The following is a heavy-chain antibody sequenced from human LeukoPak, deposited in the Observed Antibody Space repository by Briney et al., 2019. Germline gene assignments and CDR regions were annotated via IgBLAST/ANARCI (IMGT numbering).Heavy chain of an antibody. Sequence: GASVKVSCKASGYTFTGYYMHWVRQAPGQGLEWMGWINPNSGGTNYAQKFQGRVTMTRDTSISTAYMELSWLRKDETAAYYCASITMFRGNFDYWGQGTLVTVSS. CDR2: INPNSGGT. D-gene: IGHD3-10*01. J-gene: IGHJ4*02. CDR3: ASITMFRGNFDY. V-gene: IGHV1-2*02. CDR1: GYTFTGYY.